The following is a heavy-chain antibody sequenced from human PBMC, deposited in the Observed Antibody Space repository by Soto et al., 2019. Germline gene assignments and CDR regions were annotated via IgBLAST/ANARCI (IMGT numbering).Heavy chain of an antibody. V-gene: IGHV1-46*01. CDR1: DYTFTRNY. CDR3: AREVPVKSGSHAFDL. Sequence: ASVPVSCKASDYTFTRNYIHWVRQAPGQGLAWMGLINPSGGSTNYAQKFQGRVTLTRDTSTSTVYMELSSLRADGPAVYYWAREVPVKSGSHAFDLWGQGTMVTVSS. CDR2: INPSGGST. D-gene: IGHD5-12*01. J-gene: IGHJ3*01.